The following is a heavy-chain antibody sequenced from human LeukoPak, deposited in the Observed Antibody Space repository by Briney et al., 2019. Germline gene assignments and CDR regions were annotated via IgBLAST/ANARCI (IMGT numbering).Heavy chain of an antibody. D-gene: IGHD2-15*01. Sequence: PGGSLRLSCAASGFTFSSYAMSWVHQAPGKGLEWVSAISGSGGSTYYADSVKGRFTISRDNSKNTLYLQMNSLRAEDTAVYYCAKGRGSLGHCSGGTCYADYWGQGTLVTVSS. CDR1: GFTFSSYA. CDR3: AKGRGSLGHCSGGTCYADY. V-gene: IGHV3-23*01. CDR2: ISGSGGST. J-gene: IGHJ4*02.